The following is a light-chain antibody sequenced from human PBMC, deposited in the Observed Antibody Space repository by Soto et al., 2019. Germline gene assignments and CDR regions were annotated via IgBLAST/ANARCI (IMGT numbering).Light chain of an antibody. V-gene: IGKV3-20*01. J-gene: IGKJ5*01. CDR2: GAS. CDR3: QKYGSSPRVT. CDR1: QSVSSY. Sequence: EIVLTQSPATLSLSPGERATLSCRASQSVSSYLAWYQQKPGQAPRLLIYGASSRATGIPDRFSGSGSGTDFTLTISRLEPEDFAVYYCQKYGSSPRVTFGQGTRLEIK.